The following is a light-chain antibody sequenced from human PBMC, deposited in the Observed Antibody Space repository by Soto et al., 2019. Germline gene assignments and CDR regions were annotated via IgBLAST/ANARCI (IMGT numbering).Light chain of an antibody. V-gene: IGKV1-39*01. CDR2: SAS. Sequence: DIQMTQSPSSLPASVGDRVTITCRASQTITNYVHWYQQKAGQAPKLLIYSASSLQSGVPSRFSGSGSGTEFTLTISSLQPEDFATYYCQQSDSSPYTFGQGTKLDVK. CDR1: QTITNY. J-gene: IGKJ2*01. CDR3: QQSDSSPYT.